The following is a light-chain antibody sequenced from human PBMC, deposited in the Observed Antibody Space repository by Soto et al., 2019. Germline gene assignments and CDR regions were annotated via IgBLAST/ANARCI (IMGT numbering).Light chain of an antibody. CDR1: SNDVGGYAY. CDR3: SSYTSSSTLVV. V-gene: IGLV2-14*01. J-gene: IGLJ3*02. Sequence: QSALTQPASVSGSPGQSITISCTGTSNDVGGYAYVSWYQQYPGKAPKLVISEVSNRPSGVSNRFSGSKSGNTASLTISGLQAEDEADYYRSSYTSSSTLVVFGGGTKVTVL. CDR2: EVS.